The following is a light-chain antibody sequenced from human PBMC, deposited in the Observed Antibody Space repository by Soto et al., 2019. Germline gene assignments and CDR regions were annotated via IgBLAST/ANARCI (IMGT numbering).Light chain of an antibody. CDR3: QQRSNWL. CDR1: QTISKW. CDR2: DAS. J-gene: IGKJ3*01. V-gene: IGKV1-5*01. Sequence: DIQMTQSPSTLSAAVGDRVTITCRASQTISKWLAWYQQKPGQAPKLLIYDASTLESGVPSRFSGSGSGTDFSLTISSLEPEDFAVYYCQQRSNWLFGPGTKVDIK.